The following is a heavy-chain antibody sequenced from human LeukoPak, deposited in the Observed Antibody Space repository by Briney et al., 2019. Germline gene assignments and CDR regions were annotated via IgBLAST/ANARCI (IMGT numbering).Heavy chain of an antibody. CDR3: ARGPWQQLVRRRIDY. Sequence: SETLSLTCTVSGGSISSYYWSWIRQPPGKGLEWIGYIYYSGSTNYNPSLKSRVTISVDTSKNQFSLKLSSVTAADTAVYYCARGPWQQLVRRRIDYWGQGTLVTVSS. D-gene: IGHD6-13*01. CDR1: GGSISSYY. J-gene: IGHJ4*02. CDR2: IYYSGST. V-gene: IGHV4-59*12.